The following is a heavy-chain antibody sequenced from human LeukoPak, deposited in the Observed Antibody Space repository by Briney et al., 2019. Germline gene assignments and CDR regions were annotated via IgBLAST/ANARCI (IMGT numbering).Heavy chain of an antibody. D-gene: IGHD2-21*01. CDR1: GYSISSGYY. CDR3: ARYGVRGSYHYYMDV. Sequence: SETLSLTCTVSGYSISSGYYWGWIRQPPGKGLEWIGWIYYSGSTKYNPSLKSRVSIAVDTSKKQFSLKLNSVTAADTAIYYCARYGVRGSYHYYMDVWGKGTTITVSS. V-gene: IGHV4-38-2*02. J-gene: IGHJ6*03. CDR2: IYYSGST.